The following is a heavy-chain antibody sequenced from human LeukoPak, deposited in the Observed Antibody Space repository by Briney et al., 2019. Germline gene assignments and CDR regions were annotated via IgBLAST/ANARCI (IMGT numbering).Heavy chain of an antibody. Sequence: PGGSLRLSCAASGCTFSSYSMNWVRQAPGKGLEWVSYISSSSSTIYYADSVKGRFTISRDNAKSSLYLQMNSLRAEDTAVYYCARARVRGVIGAFDIWGQGTMVTVSS. CDR2: ISSSSSTI. V-gene: IGHV3-48*01. J-gene: IGHJ3*02. CDR1: GCTFSSYS. CDR3: ARARVRGVIGAFDI. D-gene: IGHD3-10*01.